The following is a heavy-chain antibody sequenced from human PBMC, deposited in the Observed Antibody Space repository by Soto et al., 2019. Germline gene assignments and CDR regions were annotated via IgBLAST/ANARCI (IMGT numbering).Heavy chain of an antibody. J-gene: IGHJ5*02. V-gene: IGHV1-2*02. Sequence: GASVKVSCKASGYTFTGYYMHWVRQAPGQGLEWMGWINPNSGGTNYAQKFQGRVTMTRDTSISTAYMELSRLRSDDTAVYYCARDRESIVLMVYAIGWFDPWGQGTLVTVSS. CDR2: INPNSGGT. D-gene: IGHD2-8*01. CDR1: GYTFTGYY. CDR3: ARDRESIVLMVYAIGWFDP.